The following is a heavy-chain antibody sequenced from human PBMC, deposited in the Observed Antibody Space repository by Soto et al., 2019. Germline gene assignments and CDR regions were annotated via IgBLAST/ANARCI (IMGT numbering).Heavy chain of an antibody. CDR1: GGSISSGGYY. CDR2: IYYSGST. J-gene: IGHJ4*02. CDR3: ARVGWVVRGRGFDY. V-gene: IGHV4-31*03. Sequence: PSETLSLTCTVSGGSISSGGYYWSWIRQHPGKGLEWIGFIYYSGSTYYNPSLKSRVTISVDTSKNQFSLKMSSVTAADTAVYYCARVGWVVRGRGFDYWGQGTLVTVS. D-gene: IGHD3-10*01.